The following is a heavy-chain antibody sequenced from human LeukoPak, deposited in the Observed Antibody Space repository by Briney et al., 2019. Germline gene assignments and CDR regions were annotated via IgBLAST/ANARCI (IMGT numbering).Heavy chain of an antibody. CDR1: GFTFSSYE. V-gene: IGHV3-48*03. Sequence: TGGSLRLSCAASGFTFSSYEMNWVRQAPGKGLEWVSYISSSGSTIYYADSVKGRFTISRDNAKNSLYLQMNSLRAEDTAAYYCARDQLLLYYYYGMDVWGQGTTVTVSS. CDR2: ISSSGSTI. CDR3: ARDQLLLYYYYGMDV. J-gene: IGHJ6*02. D-gene: IGHD2-2*01.